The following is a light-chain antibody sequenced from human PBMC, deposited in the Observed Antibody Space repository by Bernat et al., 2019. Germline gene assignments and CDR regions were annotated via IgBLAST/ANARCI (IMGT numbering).Light chain of an antibody. J-gene: IGKJ4*01. CDR2: EVS. V-gene: IGKV2-29*01. CDR3: MQGRQLQLT. Sequence: VTPGEPASISCRSSQSLLHTVGKTYLYLYLQKPGQSPQLLIYEVSNRASVVPDRFSGSGSGTDFTLKISRVEAEAVGVDDCMQGRQLQLTFGGVTKVEIK. CDR1: QSLLHTVGKTY.